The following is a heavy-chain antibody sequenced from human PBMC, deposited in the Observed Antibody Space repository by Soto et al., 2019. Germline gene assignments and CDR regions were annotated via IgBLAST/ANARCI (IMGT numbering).Heavy chain of an antibody. CDR2: IYDSGTT. V-gene: IGHV4-38-2*01. Sequence: SETLSLTCVVSSYVIESGHYWGWVRQPPGKGLEWVGSIYDSGTTYYNPSLRSRVTISADTSKNQFSLSLTSVTAADTAVYYCARSPQYYTPGSSPFDYWGPGTMVTVSS. D-gene: IGHD3-3*01. J-gene: IGHJ4*03. CDR3: ARSPQYYTPGSSPFDY. CDR1: SYVIESGHY.